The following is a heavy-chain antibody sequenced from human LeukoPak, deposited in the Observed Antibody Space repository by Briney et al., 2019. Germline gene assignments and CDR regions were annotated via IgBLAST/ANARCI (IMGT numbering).Heavy chain of an antibody. CDR3: ARDKGSYGYYYYYMDV. CDR2: IWYDGSNK. Sequence: PGRSLRLSCAASGFTFSSYGMHWVRQAPGKGLEWVAVIWYDGSNKYHADSVKGRFTISRDNSKNTLYLQMNSLRAEDTAVYYCARDKGSYGYYYYYMDVWGKGTTVTVSS. D-gene: IGHD5-18*01. V-gene: IGHV3-33*01. CDR1: GFTFSSYG. J-gene: IGHJ6*03.